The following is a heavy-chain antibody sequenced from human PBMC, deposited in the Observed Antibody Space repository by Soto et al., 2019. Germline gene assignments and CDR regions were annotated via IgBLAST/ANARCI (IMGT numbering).Heavy chain of an antibody. V-gene: IGHV1-46*01. Sequence: GASVQVSCKASGYTFTSYYMHWLRQSPGQGLEWMGIINPSGGSTSYAQKFQGRVTMTRDTSTSTVYMELSSLRSEDTAVYYCAGPSSSSHYYYYYGMDVWGQGTTVTVSS. D-gene: IGHD6-6*01. J-gene: IGHJ6*02. CDR3: AGPSSSSHYYYYYGMDV. CDR1: GYTFTSYY. CDR2: INPSGGST.